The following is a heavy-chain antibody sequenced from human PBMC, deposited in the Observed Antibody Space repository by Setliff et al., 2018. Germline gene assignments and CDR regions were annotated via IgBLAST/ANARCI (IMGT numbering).Heavy chain of an antibody. J-gene: IGHJ4*02. CDR3: AKDMAGSYFDGRFDY. CDR1: GFTFSSYT. D-gene: IGHD1-26*01. V-gene: IGHV3-21*01. Sequence: PGGSLRLSCAASGFTFSSYTMNWVRQAPGQGLEWVSSIDSSSTWIYYADSVKGRFTISRDNAKNSLYLQMNSLRAEDTATYYCAKDMAGSYFDGRFDYWGPGTLVTVSS. CDR2: IDSSSTWI.